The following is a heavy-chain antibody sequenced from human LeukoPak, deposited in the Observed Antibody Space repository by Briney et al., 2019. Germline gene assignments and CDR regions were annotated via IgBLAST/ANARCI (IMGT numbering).Heavy chain of an antibody. CDR3: ARRYSGYDYGYFDY. CDR1: GYTFTDYY. Sequence: ASVKVSCKASGYTFTDYYMHWVRQAPGQGLEWMGYINPNSGGTDYAQKFQGRVTMTSDTSTNTAYMELSRLTSDDTAVYYCARRYSGYDYGYFDYWGQGTLVTVSS. J-gene: IGHJ4*02. V-gene: IGHV1-2*02. D-gene: IGHD5-12*01. CDR2: INPNSGGT.